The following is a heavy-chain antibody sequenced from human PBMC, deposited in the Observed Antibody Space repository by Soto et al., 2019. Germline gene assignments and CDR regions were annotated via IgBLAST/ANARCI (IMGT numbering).Heavy chain of an antibody. CDR2: INDDGSST. D-gene: IGHD1-26*01. J-gene: IGHJ5*02. Sequence: GRSLRLSCAASGCTFSRHWMHWLRQTPGKGPVWVSRINDDGSSTKSADSVKGRFTSARDNAKNRVFLQMSSLRAEVTAVYYCVREVIGATGRIRWFDPWRQRTLVTVTS. CDR1: GCTFSRHW. CDR3: VREVIGATGRIRWFDP. V-gene: IGHV3-74*03.